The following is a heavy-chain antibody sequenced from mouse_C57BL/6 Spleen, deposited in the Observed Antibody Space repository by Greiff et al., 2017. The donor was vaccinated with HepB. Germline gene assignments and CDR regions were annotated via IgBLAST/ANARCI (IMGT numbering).Heavy chain of an antibody. CDR3: ARRNYDYLYFDY. D-gene: IGHD2-4*01. CDR2: IDPSDSYT. J-gene: IGHJ2*01. V-gene: IGHV1-50*01. CDR1: GYTFTSYW. Sequence: QVQLQQSGAELVKPGASVKLSCKASGYTFTSYWMQWVKQRPGQGLEWIGEIDPSDSYTNYNQKFKGKATLTVDTSSSTAYMQLSSLTSEDSAVYYCARRNYDYLYFDYWGQGTTLTVSS.